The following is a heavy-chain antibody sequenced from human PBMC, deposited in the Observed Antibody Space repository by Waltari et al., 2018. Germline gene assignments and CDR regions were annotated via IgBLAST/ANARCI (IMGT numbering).Heavy chain of an antibody. J-gene: IGHJ3*02. CDR3: VRDQWFAFDI. V-gene: IGHV3-7*01. CDR1: GFTVSNYW. Sequence: EVQLVESGGGLVQPGGSLRLFCAASGFTVSNYWMSWVRQAPGKGPEWVANIMTDGREEYYVDSVRGRFTISRDNAKNSLYLQMNSLRPEDTAVYYCVRDQWFAFDIWGQGTMVTVSS. CDR2: IMTDGREE. D-gene: IGHD3-22*01.